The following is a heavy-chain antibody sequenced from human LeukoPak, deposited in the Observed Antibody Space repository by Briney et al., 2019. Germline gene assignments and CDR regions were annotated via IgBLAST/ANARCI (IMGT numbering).Heavy chain of an antibody. J-gene: IGHJ5*02. Sequence: SETLSLTCAVYGGSFSGYYWGWIRQPPGKGLEWIGEINHSGSTNYNPSLKSRVTISVDTSKNQFSLKLSSVTAADTAVYYCARGPLSVYGDYPPWGQGTLVTVSS. V-gene: IGHV4-34*01. CDR1: GGSFSGYY. D-gene: IGHD4-17*01. CDR2: INHSGST. CDR3: ARGPLSVYGDYPP.